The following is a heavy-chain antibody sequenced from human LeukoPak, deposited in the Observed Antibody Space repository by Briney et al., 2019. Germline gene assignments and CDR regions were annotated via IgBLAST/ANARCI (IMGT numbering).Heavy chain of an antibody. CDR1: GFTFSSYA. D-gene: IGHD1-26*01. J-gene: IGHJ4*02. CDR2: ISYDGSTK. Sequence: GGSLRLSCAASGFTFSSYAMHWVRQAPGKGLEWVAGISYDGSTKYSADSVKGRFTISRDHSKNTLYLQMNSLRAEDTAVYYCARDSTDGVIPRELHPPFDYWGQGALVTVSS. V-gene: IGHV3-30-3*01. CDR3: ARDSTDGVIPRELHPPFDY.